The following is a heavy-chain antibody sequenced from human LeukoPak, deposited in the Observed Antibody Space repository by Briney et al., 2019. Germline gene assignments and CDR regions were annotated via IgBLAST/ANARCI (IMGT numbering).Heavy chain of an antibody. V-gene: IGHV4-59*08. Sequence: SETLSLTCAVYGGSFSDYYWSWVRQPPGKGLEWIGYIYYTGSTNYNPSLKSRVTMSVDTSKNQFSLKLTSVTAADTAVYYCAREAAHNWFDPWGQGTLVTVSS. J-gene: IGHJ5*02. CDR1: GGSFSDYY. CDR2: IYYTGST. D-gene: IGHD6-6*01. CDR3: AREAAHNWFDP.